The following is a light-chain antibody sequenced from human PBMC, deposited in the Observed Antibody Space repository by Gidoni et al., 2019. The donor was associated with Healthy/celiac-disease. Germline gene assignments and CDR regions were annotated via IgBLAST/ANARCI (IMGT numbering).Light chain of an antibody. V-gene: IGKV4-1*01. J-gene: IGKJ4*01. CDR3: QQSYSTPLT. CDR1: QSVLYSSNNKNY. Sequence: AVSLGERATINCKSSQSVLYSSNNKNYLAWYQQKPGQPPKLLIYWASTRDSGVPDRFSGSGSGTDFTLTISSLQAEDVAVYYCQQSYSTPLTCGGGTKVEIK. CDR2: WAS.